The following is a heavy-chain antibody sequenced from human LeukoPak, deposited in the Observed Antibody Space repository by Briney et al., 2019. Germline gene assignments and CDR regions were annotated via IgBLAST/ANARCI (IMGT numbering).Heavy chain of an antibody. D-gene: IGHD6-19*01. J-gene: IGHJ4*02. CDR3: ARGLELYSSGWYMNY. V-gene: IGHV1-69*01. CDR1: GGTFSSYA. CDR2: IIPIFGAA. Sequence: SVKVSCKASGGTFSSYAISWVRQAPGQGLEWMGGIIPIFGAANYAQKFQGRVTITADESTSTAYMELSSLRSEDTAVYYCARGLELYSSGWYMNYWGQGTLVTVSS.